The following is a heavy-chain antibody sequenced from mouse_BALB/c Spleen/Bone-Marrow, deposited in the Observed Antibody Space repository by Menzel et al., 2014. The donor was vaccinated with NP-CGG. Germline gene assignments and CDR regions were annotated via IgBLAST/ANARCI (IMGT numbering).Heavy chain of an antibody. CDR2: INPGTGYT. D-gene: IGHD1-1*01. CDR1: GYTFTSYW. CDR3: ESGATVVGRYLDS. J-gene: IGHJ2*01. Sequence: VQLQQSGAELAKPGASVMMSCKASGYTFTSYWMHWVKQRPGQALEWIGYINPGTGYTEFNQKFKDKATLTADKSSSTAYIQHSLLRTGASAVYDFESGATVVGRYLDSWGQGTTLTVSS. V-gene: IGHV1-7*01.